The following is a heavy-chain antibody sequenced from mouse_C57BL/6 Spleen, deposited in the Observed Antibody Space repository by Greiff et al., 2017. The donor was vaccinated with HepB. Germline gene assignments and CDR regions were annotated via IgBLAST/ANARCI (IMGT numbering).Heavy chain of an antibody. CDR3: AYGSSYDYYAMDY. D-gene: IGHD1-1*01. Sequence: QVQLQQPGAELVRPGTSVKLSCKASGYTFTSYWMHWVKQRPGQGLEWIGVIDPSDSYTNYNQKFKGKATLTVDTSSSTAYMQLSSLTSEDSAVYYCAYGSSYDYYAMDYWGQGTSVTVSS. CDR1: GYTFTSYW. J-gene: IGHJ4*01. V-gene: IGHV1-59*01. CDR2: IDPSDSYT.